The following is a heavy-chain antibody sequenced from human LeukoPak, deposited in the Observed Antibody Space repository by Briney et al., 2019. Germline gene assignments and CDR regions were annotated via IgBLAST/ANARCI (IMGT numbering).Heavy chain of an antibody. Sequence: PSETLSLTCTVSGGSISSYYWSWIRQPPGKGLEWIGYIYYSGSTNYNPSLKSRVPISVDTSKNQFSLKRSSVTPADPAVFYCAEAGDYGEYLDYWGQGTLVTVSS. V-gene: IGHV4-59*01. CDR1: GGSISSYY. J-gene: IGHJ4*02. D-gene: IGHD4-17*01. CDR2: IYYSGST. CDR3: AEAGDYGEYLDY.